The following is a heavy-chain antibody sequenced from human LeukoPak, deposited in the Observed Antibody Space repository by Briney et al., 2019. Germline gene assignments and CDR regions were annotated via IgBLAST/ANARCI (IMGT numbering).Heavy chain of an antibody. D-gene: IGHD1-26*01. J-gene: IGHJ3*02. V-gene: IGHV4-61*02. CDR2: IYTSGST. CDR3: ARGNWELPDAFDI. Sequence: PSETLSLTCAASGGSISSGSYYWSWIRQPAGKGLEWIGRIYTSGSTNYNPSLKSRVTISVDTSKNQFSLKLSSVTAADTAVYYCARGNWELPDAFDIWGQGTMVTVSS. CDR1: GGSISSGSYY.